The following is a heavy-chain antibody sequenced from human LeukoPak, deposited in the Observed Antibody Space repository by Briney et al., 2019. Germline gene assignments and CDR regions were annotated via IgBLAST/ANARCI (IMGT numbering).Heavy chain of an antibody. V-gene: IGHV3-74*01. CDR2: INGDGNST. CDR3: TRTEYCSPTSCKYASF. D-gene: IGHD2-2*01. CDR1: GFTFSSNW. Sequence: GGSLRLSCAASGFTFSSNWMHWVRQAPGKGLVWVSQINGDGNSTNYADSVKGRFTISRDNAKNTLYLQMNSLRAEDTAVYYCTRTEYCSPTSCKYASFWGQGTTVTVSS. J-gene: IGHJ6*02.